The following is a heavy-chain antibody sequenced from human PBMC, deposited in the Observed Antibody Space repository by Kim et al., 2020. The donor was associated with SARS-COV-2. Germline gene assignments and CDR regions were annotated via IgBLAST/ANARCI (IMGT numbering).Heavy chain of an antibody. V-gene: IGHV4-59*01. D-gene: IGHD6-6*01. CDR2: IHYSESS. Sequence: SETLSLTCTVSGDSISTYYWTWIRQPPEKGLEWIGYIHYSESSKYNPSLKSRVTISLDSSKNQFSLNLISVTTADTALYYCARAGGGYSSSSGAFDIWGPGTMVTVSS. CDR1: GDSISTYY. J-gene: IGHJ3*02. CDR3: ARAGGGYSSSSGAFDI.